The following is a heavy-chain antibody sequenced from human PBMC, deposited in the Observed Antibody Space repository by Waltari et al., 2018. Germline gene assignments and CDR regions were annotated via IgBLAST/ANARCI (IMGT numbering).Heavy chain of an antibody. J-gene: IGHJ4*02. Sequence: EVQLLESGGGLIQPGGSLRLSCAASGFPFSSYAMSWVRQAPGKGLEWVSGISSSGGNINYADSVKGRFTISRDNSKNTLYLQMNSLRVEDTAVYYCAKLEWLEVRALDYWGQGTLVTVSS. D-gene: IGHD3-3*01. CDR1: GFPFSSYA. V-gene: IGHV3-23*01. CDR2: ISSSGGNI. CDR3: AKLEWLEVRALDY.